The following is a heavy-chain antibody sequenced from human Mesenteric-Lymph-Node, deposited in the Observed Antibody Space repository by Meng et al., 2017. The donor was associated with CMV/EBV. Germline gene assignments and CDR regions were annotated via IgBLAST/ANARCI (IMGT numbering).Heavy chain of an antibody. Sequence: SETLSLTCAIYDGSFTNYYWSWIRQPPGKGLEWIGEINDGGSANYNPSLKSRVTISVDTSKSQFSLKVGSVTAADTAVYYCATAPIYQLPDYWGQGTLVTVSS. CDR2: INDGGSA. V-gene: IGHV4-34*01. CDR1: DGSFTNYY. CDR3: ATAPIYQLPDY. J-gene: IGHJ4*02. D-gene: IGHD2-2*01.